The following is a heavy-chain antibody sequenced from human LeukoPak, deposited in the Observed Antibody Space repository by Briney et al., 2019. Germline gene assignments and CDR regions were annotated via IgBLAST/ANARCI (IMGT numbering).Heavy chain of an antibody. CDR2: IKQDGSEK. CDR3: ARGGSWFDP. V-gene: IGHV3-7*05. CDR1: GFTFSSYR. D-gene: IGHD2-15*01. J-gene: IGHJ5*02. Sequence: SGGSLRLSCAASGFTFSSYRMSWVRQAPGKGLEWVANIKQDGSEKYYVDSVKGRFTFSRDNAKNSLYLQMNSLRVEDTAVYYCARGGSWFDPWGQGTLVTVSS.